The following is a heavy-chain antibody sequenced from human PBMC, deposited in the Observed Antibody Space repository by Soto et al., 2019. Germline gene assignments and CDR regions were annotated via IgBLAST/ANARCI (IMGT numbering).Heavy chain of an antibody. V-gene: IGHV3-9*01. CDR2: ISWNNGNI. Sequence: ESGGGLAQPGRSLRLSCAASGFTFDQHAMHWVRQAPGKGLEWVSGISWNNGNIGYAASVKGRFTISRDNAKNSLYLQMERLRTEDTALYYCAKDILLGNSGSYPDAFDVWGQGTMVTVSS. CDR3: AKDILLGNSGSYPDAFDV. D-gene: IGHD1-26*01. J-gene: IGHJ3*01. CDR1: GFTFDQHA.